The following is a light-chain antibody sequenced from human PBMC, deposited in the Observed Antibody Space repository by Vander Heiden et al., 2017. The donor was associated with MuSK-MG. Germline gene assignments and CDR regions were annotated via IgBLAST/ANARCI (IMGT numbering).Light chain of an antibody. CDR1: SSDVGGYNY. CDR2: DVS. V-gene: IGLV2-14*03. Sequence: QFALTQPASVSGSPGQSITISCTGTSSDVGGYNYVSWYQQHPGKAPKLMIYDVSNRPAGVSNRFAGSKSGNTASLTISGLQAEDEADYYCSSYTSSSTPVCGGGTKLTVL. J-gene: IGLJ2*01. CDR3: SSYTSSSTPV.